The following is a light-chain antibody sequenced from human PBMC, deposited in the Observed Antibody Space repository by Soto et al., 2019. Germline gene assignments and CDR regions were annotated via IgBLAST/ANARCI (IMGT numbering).Light chain of an antibody. CDR1: SSNIGSHT. V-gene: IGLV1-44*01. J-gene: IGLJ2*01. Sequence: QSVLTQPNSASGTPGQRVTISCSGSSSNIGSHTLSWYQQLPGSAPSLLIYSDNQRPSGVPDRFSGSTSGTSASLAISGLQSEDEAEYYCAAWDDTLNAAVFGGGTKLTVL. CDR3: AAWDDTLNAAV. CDR2: SDN.